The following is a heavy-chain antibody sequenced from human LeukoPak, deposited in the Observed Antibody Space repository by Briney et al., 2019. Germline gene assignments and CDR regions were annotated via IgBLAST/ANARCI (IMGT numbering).Heavy chain of an antibody. CDR1: GFNVGNSG. Sequence: GGSLRLSCAVSGFNVGNSGMSWVRQAPAKGLEWISAISVDGETTYYADSVKGRFIISRDNSKNTLFLQLSSLRAEDTAVYYCAQGYSSGWYPNWGQGSLVSVSS. CDR3: AQGYSSGWYPN. D-gene: IGHD6-19*01. CDR2: ISVDGETT. J-gene: IGHJ4*02. V-gene: IGHV3-23*01.